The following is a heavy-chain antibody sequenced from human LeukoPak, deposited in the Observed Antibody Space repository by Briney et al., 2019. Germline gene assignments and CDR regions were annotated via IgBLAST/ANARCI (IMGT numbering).Heavy chain of an antibody. CDR3: ARAGAVADPYYYYGMDV. CDR1: GGSISSYY. J-gene: IGHJ6*02. V-gene: IGHV4-59*01. Sequence: SETLSLTCTVSGGSISSYYWSWIRQPPGKGLEWIGYIYYSGSTNYNPSLKSRVTISVDTSKNQSSLKLSSVTAADTAVYYCARAGAVADPYYYYGMDVWGQGTTVTVSS. CDR2: IYYSGST. D-gene: IGHD6-19*01.